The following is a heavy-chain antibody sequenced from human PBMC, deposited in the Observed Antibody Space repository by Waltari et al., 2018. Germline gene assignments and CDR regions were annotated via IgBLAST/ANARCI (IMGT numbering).Heavy chain of an antibody. D-gene: IGHD1-26*01. Sequence: EVQLLESGGGLVQPGGSLRLSCAASGFTFSSYAMTWVPTAPGKGLEWVSAISGSGGSTYYADSVKGRFTISRDNSKNTLYLQMNSLRAEDTAVYYCAKDLSYRLGAFDIWGQGTMVTVSS. V-gene: IGHV3-23*01. CDR2: ISGSGGST. J-gene: IGHJ3*02. CDR3: AKDLSYRLGAFDI. CDR1: GFTFSSYA.